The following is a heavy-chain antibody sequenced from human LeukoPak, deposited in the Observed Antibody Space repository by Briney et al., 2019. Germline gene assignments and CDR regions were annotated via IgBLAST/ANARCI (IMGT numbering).Heavy chain of an antibody. Sequence: ASVKVSCKASGGTFSSYAIIWVRRAPGQGLEWMGGIIPIFGTANYAQKFQGRVTITADESTSTAYMELSSLRSEDTAVYYCAREGDILTGYAFDYWGQGTLVTVSS. CDR3: AREGDILTGYAFDY. J-gene: IGHJ4*02. V-gene: IGHV1-69*13. CDR1: GGTFSSYA. D-gene: IGHD3-9*01. CDR2: IIPIFGTA.